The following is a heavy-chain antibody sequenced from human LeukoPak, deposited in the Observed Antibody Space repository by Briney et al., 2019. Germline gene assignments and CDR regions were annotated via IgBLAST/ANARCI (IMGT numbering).Heavy chain of an antibody. D-gene: IGHD3-16*01. CDR1: GFTLSSYA. CDR2: VDGGGGGT. V-gene: IGHV3-23*01. J-gene: IGHJ4*02. Sequence: GGSLSLSCAASGFTLSSYAMTWVRQAPGWGLELVSSVDGGGGGTYYADSVKGRFTISRDNSKNTLFLQMDSLRVEDTAVHYCAKVTGGDMITYGGVDYWGQGTLVTVSS. CDR3: AKVTGGDMITYGGVDY.